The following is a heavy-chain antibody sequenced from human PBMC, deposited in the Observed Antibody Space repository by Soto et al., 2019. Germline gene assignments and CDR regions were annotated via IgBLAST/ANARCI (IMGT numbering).Heavy chain of an antibody. CDR2: IIPILGIA. CDR3: AREASGRHSWFY. D-gene: IGHD6-19*01. Sequence: QVQLVQSGAEVKKPGSSVKVSCKASGGTFSSYTISWVRQAPGQGLEWMGRIIPILGIANYAQKFQGRVTITADKSTSTAYMELSSLRSEDTAVYYCAREASGRHSWFYWGQGTLVTVSS. V-gene: IGHV1-69*08. J-gene: IGHJ4*02. CDR1: GGTFSSYT.